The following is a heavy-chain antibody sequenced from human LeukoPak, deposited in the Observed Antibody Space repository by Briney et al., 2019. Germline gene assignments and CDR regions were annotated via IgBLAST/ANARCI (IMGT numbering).Heavy chain of an antibody. CDR3: ARVAHDYVWGRYRQYGLDV. CDR2: IKNDGSDQ. V-gene: IGHV3-7*01. D-gene: IGHD3-16*02. Sequence: PGGSLRLSCAASGFTFNNYWMTWVRQAPGKGLEWVANIKNDGSDQYYVDSVKGRFSISRDNAKNSLYLQVYSLRDEDTAVYYCARVAHDYVWGRYRQYGLDVWGQGTTVTVSS. J-gene: IGHJ6*02. CDR1: GFTFNNYW.